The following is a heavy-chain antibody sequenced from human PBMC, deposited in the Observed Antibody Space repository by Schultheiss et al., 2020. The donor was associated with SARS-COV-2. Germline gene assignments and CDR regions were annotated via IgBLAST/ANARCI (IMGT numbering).Heavy chain of an antibody. D-gene: IGHD6-19*01. CDR2: ISYDGSNK. V-gene: IGHV3-30*03. CDR1: GFTFSNYG. J-gene: IGHJ6*02. Sequence: GGSLRLSCAASGFTFSNYGMHWVRQAPGKGLEWVAVISYDGSNKYYADSVKGRFTISRDNSKNTLYLQMNSLRAEDTAVYYCARVYSSGWYYYYGMDVWGQGTTVTVSS. CDR3: ARVYSSGWYYYYGMDV.